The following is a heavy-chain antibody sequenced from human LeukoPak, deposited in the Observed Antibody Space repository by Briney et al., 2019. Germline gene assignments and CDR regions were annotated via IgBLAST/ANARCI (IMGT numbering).Heavy chain of an antibody. Sequence: EGSLRLSCAASGFTFSTYAMSWVRQAPGKGLEWVSSISGSATNTYYADSVKGRFTISRDKSKNTLDLQMNSLRAEDTAVYYCARDLDDYVWGSYRYYYYYMDVWGKGTTVTISS. V-gene: IGHV3-23*01. CDR3: ARDLDDYVWGSYRYYYYYMDV. J-gene: IGHJ6*03. CDR1: GFTFSTYA. D-gene: IGHD3-16*02. CDR2: ISGSATNT.